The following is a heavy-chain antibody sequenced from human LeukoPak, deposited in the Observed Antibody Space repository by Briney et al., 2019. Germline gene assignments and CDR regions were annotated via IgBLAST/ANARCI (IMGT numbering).Heavy chain of an antibody. CDR3: TRDQTPYY. J-gene: IGHJ4*02. Sequence: GRSLRLSCTASGFTFGDYAMTWVRQAPGKGLEWVGFIASETYGGTAEYAASVKGRFTISGDDSKSIAYLQMNSLKTEDTAVYYCTRDQTPYYWGQGTLVTVSS. CDR2: IASETYGGTA. V-gene: IGHV3-49*04. CDR1: GFTFGDYA.